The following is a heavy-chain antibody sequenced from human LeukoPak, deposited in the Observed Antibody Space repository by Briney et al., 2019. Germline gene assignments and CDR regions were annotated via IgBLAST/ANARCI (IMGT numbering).Heavy chain of an antibody. CDR1: GGTFSSYA. J-gene: IGHJ6*02. Sequence: SVKVSCKASGGTFSSYAISWVRQAPGQGLEWMGGIIPIFGTANYAQKFQGRVTITADESTSTAYMELRSLRSDDTAVYYCARDRPSLGMDYYYGMDVWGQGTTVTVSS. CDR2: IIPIFGTA. CDR3: ARDRPSLGMDYYYGMDV. V-gene: IGHV1-69*13. D-gene: IGHD1-14*01.